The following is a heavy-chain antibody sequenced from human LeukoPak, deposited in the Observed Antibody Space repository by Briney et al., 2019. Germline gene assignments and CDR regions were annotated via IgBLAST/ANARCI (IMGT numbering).Heavy chain of an antibody. J-gene: IGHJ4*02. CDR3: AKKRSGGSCYED. D-gene: IGHD2-15*01. CDR1: GFTFSSYA. Sequence: GRSLRLSRAASGFTFSSYAMTWVRQAPGKGLEWVSGISGSGGTTYFADSVKGRVTISRDNSKNTLYLQMNSLRAEDTAVYYCAKKRSGGSCYEDWGQGTLVTVSS. CDR2: ISGSGGTT. V-gene: IGHV3-23*01.